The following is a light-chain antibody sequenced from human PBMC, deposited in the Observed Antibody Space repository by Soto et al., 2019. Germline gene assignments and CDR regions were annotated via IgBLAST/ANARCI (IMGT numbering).Light chain of an antibody. V-gene: IGLV2-23*01. J-gene: IGLJ2*01. Sequence: QSALTKPASVSGSPGQSITISCTGTSSDVGSYNLVSWYQQHPGKAPKLMIYEGSKRPSGVSNRFSGSKSGNTASLTISGLQAEDEADYYCCSYAGSSTVXFGGGXKLTVL. CDR2: EGS. CDR3: CSYAGSSTVX. CDR1: SSDVGSYNL.